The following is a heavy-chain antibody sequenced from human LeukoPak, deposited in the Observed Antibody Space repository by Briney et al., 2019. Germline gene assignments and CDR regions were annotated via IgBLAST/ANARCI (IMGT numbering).Heavy chain of an antibody. CDR3: ARYGPLSYFDY. CDR2: IYYSGST. J-gene: IGHJ4*02. D-gene: IGHD5-18*01. CDR1: NYSINNGYY. Sequence: SETLSLTCTVSNYSINNGYYWGWIRQPPGRGLEWIGYIYYSGSTNYNPSLKSRVTISVDTSKNQFSLKLSSVTAADTAVYYCARYGPLSYFDYWGQGTLVTVSS. V-gene: IGHV4-38-2*02.